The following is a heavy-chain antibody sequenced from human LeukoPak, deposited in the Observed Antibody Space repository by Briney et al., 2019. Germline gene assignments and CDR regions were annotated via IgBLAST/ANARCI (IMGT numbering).Heavy chain of an antibody. CDR2: IKQDGSEK. Sequence: GGSLRLSCAASGFTFSSYWMSWVRQAPGKGLEWVANIKQDGSEKYYVDSVKGRFTISRDNSKNAVYLQMNSLASEDTAVYYCAKGGAAVTRYVDYWGQGTLVTVSS. V-gene: IGHV3-7*01. J-gene: IGHJ4*02. CDR1: GFTFSSYW. D-gene: IGHD4-17*01. CDR3: AKGGAAVTRYVDY.